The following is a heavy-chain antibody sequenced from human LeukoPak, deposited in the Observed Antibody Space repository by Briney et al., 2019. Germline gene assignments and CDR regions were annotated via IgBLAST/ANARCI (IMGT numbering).Heavy chain of an antibody. J-gene: IGHJ3*02. CDR3: ARARGSGWYGGAFDI. V-gene: IGHV1-69*04. D-gene: IGHD6-19*01. Sequence: SVKVSCKASGGTFSSYAISWVRQAPGQGLEWMGRIIPILGIANYAQKFQGRVTITADKSTSTAYMELSSLRSEDTAVCYCARARGSGWYGGAFDIWGQGTMVTVSS. CDR1: GGTFSSYA. CDR2: IIPILGIA.